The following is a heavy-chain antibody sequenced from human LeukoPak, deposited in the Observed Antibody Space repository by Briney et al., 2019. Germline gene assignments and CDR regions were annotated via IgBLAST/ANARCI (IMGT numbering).Heavy chain of an antibody. Sequence: SETLSLTCTVSGGSITSSSYYWGWTRHPPGKGLEWIGSIYYSGSTYYNPSIKSRVTISVDTSKNQFSLKLSSVTAADTAVYYCARDRGSSADVWGKGTTVTVSS. D-gene: IGHD2-2*01. CDR2: IYYSGST. V-gene: IGHV4-39*07. J-gene: IGHJ6*04. CDR1: GGSITSSSYY. CDR3: ARDRGSSADV.